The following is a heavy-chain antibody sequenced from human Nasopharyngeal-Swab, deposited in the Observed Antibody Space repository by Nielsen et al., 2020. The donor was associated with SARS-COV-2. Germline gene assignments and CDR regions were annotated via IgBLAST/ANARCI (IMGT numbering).Heavy chain of an antibody. V-gene: IGHV3-23*01. J-gene: IGHJ4*02. CDR1: GFTFSSYA. Sequence: EGSLRLSCAASGFTFSSYAMSWVRQAPGKGLEWVSAISGSGGSTYYADSVKGRFTISRDNSKNTLYLQMNSLRAEDTAVYYCANQDYGDYGRDYWGQGTLVTVSS. CDR3: ANQDYGDYGRDY. D-gene: IGHD4-17*01. CDR2: ISGSGGST.